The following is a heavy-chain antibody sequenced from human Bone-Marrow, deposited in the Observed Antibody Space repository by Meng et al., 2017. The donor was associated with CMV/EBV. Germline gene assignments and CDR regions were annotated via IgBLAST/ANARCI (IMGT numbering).Heavy chain of an antibody. V-gene: IGHV3-7*03. CDR1: GFIFSSYW. CDR3: AKWDLYYGGYTEADY. D-gene: IGHD5-12*01. CDR2: RKQDGSEK. Sequence: GGSLRLPCAASGFIFSSYWMSWVRQAPGRGLEWVANRKQDGSEKHYVDSLKGRFTISRDKAMNSLYLQMNSLRAEDTAVYYCAKWDLYYGGYTEADYWGQGTLVTVSS. J-gene: IGHJ4*02.